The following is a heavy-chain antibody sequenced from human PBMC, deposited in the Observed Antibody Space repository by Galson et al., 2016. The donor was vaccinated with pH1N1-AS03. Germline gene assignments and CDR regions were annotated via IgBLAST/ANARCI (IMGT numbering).Heavy chain of an antibody. V-gene: IGHV4-59*08. CDR3: GRHLRNSYSMDV. CDR1: GGSISSYY. CDR2: IYYTGDI. J-gene: IGHJ6*02. Sequence: ETLSLTCTVSGGSISSYYWTWIRQPPGKGLEWIGQIYYTGDIIYTPSLRSRVTISVDTSKNQLSLSLSSVTAADTAVCYCGRHLRNSYSMDVWGQGTTVTVSS. D-gene: IGHD2-21*01.